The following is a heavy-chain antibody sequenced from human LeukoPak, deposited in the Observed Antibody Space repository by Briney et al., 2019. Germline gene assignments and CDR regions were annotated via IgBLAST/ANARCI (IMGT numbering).Heavy chain of an antibody. CDR3: ARDGIGSDYVRYFDY. CDR2: ISAYNGNT. V-gene: IGHV1-18*01. J-gene: IGHJ4*02. CDR1: GYTFTSYG. D-gene: IGHD3-10*02. Sequence: ASVKVSCKTSGYTFTSYGISWVRQAPGQGLEWMGWISAYNGNTNYAQKVQGRVTMTTDTSTSTAYTELRSLRSDDTAMYYCARDGIGSDYVRYFDYWGQGTLVTVSS.